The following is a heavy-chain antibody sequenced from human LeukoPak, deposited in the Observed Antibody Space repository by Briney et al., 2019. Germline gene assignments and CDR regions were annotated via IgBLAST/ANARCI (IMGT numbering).Heavy chain of an antibody. CDR2: VHYSGST. V-gene: IGHV4-59*08. J-gene: IGHJ4*02. D-gene: IGHD3-9*01. CDR3: ATGRSIRYFDY. CDR1: GVSIFSYY. Sequence: SETLSLTCSVSGVSIFSYYWTWIRQPPGKGLEWIGYVHYSGSTNYNPSLKSRLTISVDTSTSQFSLKLSSATAADTAVYYCATGRSIRYFDYWGQGTLLTVSS.